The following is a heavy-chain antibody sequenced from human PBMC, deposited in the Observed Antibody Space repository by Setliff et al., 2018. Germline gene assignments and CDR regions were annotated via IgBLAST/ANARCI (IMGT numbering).Heavy chain of an antibody. CDR2: IGGHNDDP. J-gene: IGHJ4*02. CDR1: GYPFNNYG. V-gene: IGHV1-18*01. D-gene: IGHD2-2*01. CDR3: ARSWKEIVVKPPAASLDY. Sequence: ASVKVSCKASGYPFNNYGISWLRQTPGQGLEWMGWIGGHNDDPLFAQKFQGRVTMTTDTSTTTAYMELKSLRSDDTAVYYCARSWKEIVVKPPAASLDYWGQGTQVTVSS.